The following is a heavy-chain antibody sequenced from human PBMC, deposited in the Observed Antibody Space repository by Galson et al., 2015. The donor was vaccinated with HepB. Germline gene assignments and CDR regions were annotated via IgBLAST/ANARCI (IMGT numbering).Heavy chain of an antibody. CDR2: IRTNGGSA. CDR3: VRDNTSSGWVFDY. Sequence: SLRLSCAASGFTFSSYPMHWVRQAPGKGLEYVSVIRTNGGSAYYADSVKGRFTISRDNSKNTVYLQMSSLRAEDTALYYCVRDNTSSGWVFDYWGQGTLVTVTS. CDR1: GFTFSSYP. D-gene: IGHD6-19*01. J-gene: IGHJ4*02. V-gene: IGHV3-64D*06.